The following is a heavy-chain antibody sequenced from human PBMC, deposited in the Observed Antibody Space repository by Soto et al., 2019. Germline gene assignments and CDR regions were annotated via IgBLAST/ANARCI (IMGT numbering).Heavy chain of an antibody. V-gene: IGHV2-5*01. D-gene: IGHD2-8*02. J-gene: IGHJ4*02. CDR2: LYWNDDR. CDR3: AHSASVPWCYYIDS. Sequence: QITLKESGPALVKPTQTLTLTCTFSGFSLSSIGVAVGWIRQPPGKALEWLALLYWNDDRRYSPSLKSRLTITKDTSKNQVVLTMTNMDPADTATYDCAHSASVPWCYYIDSWGEGTLVAVSS. CDR1: GFSLSSIGVA.